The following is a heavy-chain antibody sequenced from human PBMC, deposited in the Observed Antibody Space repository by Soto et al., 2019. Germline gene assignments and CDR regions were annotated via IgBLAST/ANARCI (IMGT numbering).Heavy chain of an antibody. Sequence: GESLKISCQVPQDIFTSNWIGWLRQIPGKGLEWMGVIYPDDSDVKYNPSFQGQVTISVYKSISTAYLQWSRLRDSDTAMYFCARHGVSLGPFDYWGQGTPVTVSS. D-gene: IGHD3-3*01. J-gene: IGHJ4*02. CDR2: IYPDDSDV. CDR1: QDIFTSNW. CDR3: ARHGVSLGPFDY. V-gene: IGHV5-51*01.